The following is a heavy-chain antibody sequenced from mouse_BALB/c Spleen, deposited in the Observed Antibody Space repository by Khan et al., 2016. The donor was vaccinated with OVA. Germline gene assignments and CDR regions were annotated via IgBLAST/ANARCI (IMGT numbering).Heavy chain of an antibody. V-gene: IGHV9-3-1*01. J-gene: IGHJ1*01. CDR2: INTYTGEP. CDR1: GYTFTNYG. CDR3: ARSASYWFFDV. D-gene: IGHD6-1*01. Sequence: QVQLQHSGPELKKPGETVKISCKAAGYTFTNYGMNWVKQAPGKGLKWMGWINTYTGEPTYADDFKGRFAFSLETSANTAYLQINNLKNEDTATYFCARSASYWFFDVWGAGTTVTVSS.